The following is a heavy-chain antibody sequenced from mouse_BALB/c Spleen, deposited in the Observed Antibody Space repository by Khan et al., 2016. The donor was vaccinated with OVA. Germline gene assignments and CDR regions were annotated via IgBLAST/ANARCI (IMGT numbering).Heavy chain of an antibody. CDR3: ARSWAMDY. CDR2: ISNLAYSI. Sequence: EVELVESGGGLVQPGGSRKLSCAASGFTISDYGMAWVRQAPGKGPEWVAFISNLAYSIYYADTVTGRFTISRENAKNTLYLEMSTLRSEDTAMYYCARSWAMDYWGQGTSVTVSS. J-gene: IGHJ4*01. V-gene: IGHV5-15*02. CDR1: GFTISDYG.